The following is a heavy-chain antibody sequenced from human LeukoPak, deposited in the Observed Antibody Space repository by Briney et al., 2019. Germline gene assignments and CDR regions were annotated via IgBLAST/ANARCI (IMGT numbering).Heavy chain of an antibody. D-gene: IGHD3-3*01. Sequence: HPSETLSLTCAVSGGSISSSNWWSWVRQPPGKGLEWVSAISGSGGSTYYADSVKGRFTISRDNSKTTLYLQMNSLRAEDTAVYYCAKDGYYDFWSGYSVGYYYYYMDVWGKGTTVTVSS. V-gene: IGHV3-23*01. CDR3: AKDGYYDFWSGYSVGYYYYYMDV. J-gene: IGHJ6*03. CDR2: ISGSGGST. CDR1: GGSISSSN.